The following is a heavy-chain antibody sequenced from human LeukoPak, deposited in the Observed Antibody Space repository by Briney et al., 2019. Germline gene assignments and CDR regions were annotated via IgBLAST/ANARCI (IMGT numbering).Heavy chain of an antibody. CDR3: ARGTYSSSWYIWFDP. CDR1: GGSFSGYS. D-gene: IGHD6-13*01. Sequence: SETLSLTCAVYGGSFSGYSWSWIRKPPGKGLEWIGEINHSGSTNYNPSLKSRGTISVDTSKNQCSLKLSSVTAADTAVYYCARGTYSSSWYIWFDPWGQGTLVTVSS. V-gene: IGHV4-34*01. J-gene: IGHJ5*02. CDR2: INHSGST.